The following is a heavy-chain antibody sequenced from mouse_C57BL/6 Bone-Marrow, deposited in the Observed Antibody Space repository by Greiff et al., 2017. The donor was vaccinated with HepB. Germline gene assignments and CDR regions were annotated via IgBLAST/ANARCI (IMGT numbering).Heavy chain of an antibody. CDR1: GYTFTSYW. CDR2: IYPGNSDT. V-gene: IGHV1-5*01. CDR3: TRRTNGDVGDYFDY. Sequence: EVQLQQSGTVLARPGASVKMSCKTSGYTFTSYWMHWVKQRPGQGLEWIGAIYPGNSDTSYNQKFKGKAKLTAVTSASTAYMELSSLTNEDSAVYYCTRRTNGDVGDYFDYWGQGTTLTVSS. J-gene: IGHJ2*01. D-gene: IGHD4-1*01.